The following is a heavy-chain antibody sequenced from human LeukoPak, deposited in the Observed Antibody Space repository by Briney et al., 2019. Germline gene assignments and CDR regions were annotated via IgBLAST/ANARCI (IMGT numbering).Heavy chain of an antibody. CDR1: GLISNNFG. D-gene: IGHD3-22*01. V-gene: IGHV3-23*01. Sequence: PGGSLRLSCTASGLISNNFGLMWVRQAPGKGLEWVSAISNDGGGTTYADFVKGRFTISRDNSKNTLFLQMNSLRAEDTALYYCAKGSSGYFADLWGQGTLVTVSS. CDR2: ISNDGGGT. J-gene: IGHJ5*02. CDR3: AKGSSGYFADL.